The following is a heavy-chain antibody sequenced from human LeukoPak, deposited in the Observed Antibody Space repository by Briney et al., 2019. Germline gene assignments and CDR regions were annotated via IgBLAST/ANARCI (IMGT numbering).Heavy chain of an antibody. CDR3: ARGSYDSSGYYFDY. V-gene: IGHV3-48*01. D-gene: IGHD3-22*01. CDR1: GFTFSSYS. Sequence: PGGSLRLSCAASGFTFSSYSMNWVRQAPGKGLECVSYISSSTNTIYYADSVKGRFTISRDNAKNSLYLQMNSLRAEDTAVYYCARGSYDSSGYYFDYWGQGTLVTVSS. J-gene: IGHJ4*02. CDR2: ISSSTNTI.